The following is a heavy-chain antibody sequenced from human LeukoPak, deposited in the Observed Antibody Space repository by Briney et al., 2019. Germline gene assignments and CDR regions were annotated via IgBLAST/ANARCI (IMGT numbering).Heavy chain of an antibody. CDR1: GFTFSSYS. V-gene: IGHV3-21*01. Sequence: GGSLRLSCAASGFTFSSYSMTWVRQAPGKGLEWVSSISSSSSYIYYADSVKGRFTISRDNAKNSLYLQMNSLRAEDTAVYYCARDRAGGYDWLADYWGQGTLVTVSS. D-gene: IGHD5-12*01. CDR3: ARDRAGGYDWLADY. CDR2: ISSSSSYI. J-gene: IGHJ4*02.